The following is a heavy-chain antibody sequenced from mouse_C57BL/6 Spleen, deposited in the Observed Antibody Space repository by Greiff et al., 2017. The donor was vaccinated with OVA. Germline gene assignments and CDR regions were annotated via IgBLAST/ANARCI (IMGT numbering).Heavy chain of an antibody. CDR2: INPNNGGT. CDR1: GYTFTDYY. D-gene: IGHD2-4*01. J-gene: IGHJ2*01. V-gene: IGHV1-26*01. Sequence: VQLQQSGPELVKPGASVKISCKASGYTFTDYYMNWVKQSHGKSLEWIGDINPNNGGTSYNQKFKGKATLTVDKSSSTAYMELRSLTSEDSAVYYCARRRSGYDYEGFDYWGQGTTLTVSS. CDR3: ARRRSGYDYEGFDY.